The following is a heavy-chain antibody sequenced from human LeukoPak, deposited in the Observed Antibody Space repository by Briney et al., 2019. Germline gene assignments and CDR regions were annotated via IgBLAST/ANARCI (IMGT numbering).Heavy chain of an antibody. J-gene: IGHJ4*02. CDR3: AKLQLWSPQGYFDY. Sequence: GGSLRLSCAASGFTFSSYAMSWVRQAPGKGLEWVSAISGSGGSTYYADSVKGRFTISRDDSKNTLYLQMNSLRAEDTAVYYCAKLQLWSPQGYFDYWGQGTLVTVSS. V-gene: IGHV3-23*01. CDR2: ISGSGGST. CDR1: GFTFSSYA. D-gene: IGHD5-18*01.